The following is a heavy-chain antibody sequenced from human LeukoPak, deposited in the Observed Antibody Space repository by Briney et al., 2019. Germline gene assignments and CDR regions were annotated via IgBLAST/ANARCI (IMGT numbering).Heavy chain of an antibody. CDR1: GGSISSSNW. V-gene: IGHV4-4*02. Sequence: SETLSLTCAVSGGSISSSNWWSWIRPPPGKGLEWIGEIYHSGSTNYNPSLKSRVTISVDKSKTQFSLKLSSVTAADTAVYYCAREFVVPAAIQNNWFDPWGEGTLVTVSS. D-gene: IGHD2-2*01. CDR2: IYHSGST. CDR3: AREFVVPAAIQNNWFDP. J-gene: IGHJ5*02.